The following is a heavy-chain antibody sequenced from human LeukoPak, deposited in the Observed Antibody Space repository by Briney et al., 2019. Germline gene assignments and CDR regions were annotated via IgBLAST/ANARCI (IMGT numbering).Heavy chain of an antibody. D-gene: IGHD6-13*01. Sequence: SVKVSCKASGGTFSSYGISWVRRAPGQGLEWMGRIIPILGIANYAQKLQGRVTMTTDTSTSTAYMELRSLRSDDTAVYYCARRAAAAAAYWGQGTLVTVSS. J-gene: IGHJ4*02. CDR1: GGTFSSYG. CDR3: ARRAAAAAAY. V-gene: IGHV1-69*04. CDR2: IIPILGIA.